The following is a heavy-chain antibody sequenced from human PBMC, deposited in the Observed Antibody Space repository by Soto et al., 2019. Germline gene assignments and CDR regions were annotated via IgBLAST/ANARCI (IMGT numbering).Heavy chain of an antibody. CDR1: GHTLTELS. CDR3: VAGGTRWLQSPFDY. J-gene: IGHJ4*02. D-gene: IGHD1-1*01. Sequence: QVQLVQSGAEVKKPGASVKVSCKVSGHTLTELSVHWVRQAPGKGLEWMGGFDPEDGELVHAQKFQGRVTMTEDTSADSAFMEVSSLTSEDTAVYYFVAGGTRWLQSPFDYWGQGTLVTVSS. V-gene: IGHV1-24*01. CDR2: FDPEDGEL.